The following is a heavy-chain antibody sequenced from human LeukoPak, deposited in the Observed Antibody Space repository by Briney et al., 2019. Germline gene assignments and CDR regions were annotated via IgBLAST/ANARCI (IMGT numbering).Heavy chain of an antibody. CDR1: GYTFTGYY. CDR2: INPNSGGT. Sequence: ASEKVSCKASGYTFTGYYMHWVRQAPGQGLEWMGRINPNSGGTNYAQKLQGRVTMTADTSTSTAYMELRSLRSEDTAVYYCATFVGLVGATTRDYWGQGTLVTVSS. CDR3: ATFVGLVGATTRDY. D-gene: IGHD1-26*01. J-gene: IGHJ4*02. V-gene: IGHV1-2*06.